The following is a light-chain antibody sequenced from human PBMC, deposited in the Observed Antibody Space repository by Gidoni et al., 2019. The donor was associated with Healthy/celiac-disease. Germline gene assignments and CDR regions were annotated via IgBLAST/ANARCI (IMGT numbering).Light chain of an antibody. J-gene: IGKJ3*01. CDR2: GAS. V-gene: IGKV3-20*01. CDR1: QSVSSSY. Sequence: EIVLTQSPGTLSLSPGERATLSCRASQSVSSSYLAWYQQKPGQAPRLLIYGASSRATGIPDRFSGSGSGTDSTLTISRLEPEDFAVYYCQQYGTFGPXTKVDIK. CDR3: QQYGT.